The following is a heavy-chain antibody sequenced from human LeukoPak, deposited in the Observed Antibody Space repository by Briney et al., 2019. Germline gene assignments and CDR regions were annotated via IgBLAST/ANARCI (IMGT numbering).Heavy chain of an antibody. V-gene: IGHV3-21*01. Sequence: GGSLRLSCAASGFTFSSYSMNWVRQAPGKGLEWVSSISSSSSYIYCADSVKGRFTISRDNAKNSLYLQKNSLRAEDTAVYYCARYGSGSYSLGYYGMDVWGQGTTVTVSS. J-gene: IGHJ6*02. D-gene: IGHD3-10*01. CDR3: ARYGSGSYSLGYYGMDV. CDR1: GFTFSSYS. CDR2: ISSSSSYI.